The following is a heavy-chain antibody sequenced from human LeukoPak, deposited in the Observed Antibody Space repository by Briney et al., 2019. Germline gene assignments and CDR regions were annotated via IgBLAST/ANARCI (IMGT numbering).Heavy chain of an antibody. CDR2: IIPIFGTA. V-gene: IGHV1-69*05. J-gene: IGHJ4*02. D-gene: IGHD3-22*01. CDR1: GGTFSSYA. CDR3: ARALYDSSGYYYVGIDY. Sequence: SVKFSCKASGGTFSSYAISWVRQAPGQGLEWMGRIIPIFGTANYAQKFQGRVTITTDESTSTAYMELSSLRSEDTAVYYCARALYDSSGYYYVGIDYWGQGTLVTVSS.